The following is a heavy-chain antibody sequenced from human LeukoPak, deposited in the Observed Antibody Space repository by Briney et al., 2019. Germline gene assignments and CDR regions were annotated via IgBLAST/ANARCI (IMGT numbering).Heavy chain of an antibody. CDR3: ARGFRGSGWYREYYFDY. D-gene: IGHD6-19*01. CDR2: NNPNSGGT. CDR1: GYTFTGYY. J-gene: IGHJ4*02. V-gene: IGHV1-2*04. Sequence: ASVKVSCKASGYTFTGYYMHWVRQAPGQGLEWMGWNNPNSGGTNYAQKFQGWVTMTRDTSISTAYMELSRLRSDDTAVYYCARGFRGSGWYREYYFDYWGQGTLVTVSS.